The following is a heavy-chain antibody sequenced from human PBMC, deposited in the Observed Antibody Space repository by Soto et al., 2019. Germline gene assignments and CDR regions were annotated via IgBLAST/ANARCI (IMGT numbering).Heavy chain of an antibody. CDR3: TRAGLVDYDILTGPPV. V-gene: IGHV3-49*03. CDR1: GFTFGDYA. D-gene: IGHD3-9*01. J-gene: IGHJ6*02. CDR2: IRSKAYGGTT. Sequence: PGGSLRLSCTASGFTFGDYAMSWFRQAPGKGLEWVGFIRSKAYGGTTEYAASVKGRFTISRDDSKSIAYLQMNSLKTEDTAVYYCTRAGLVDYDILTGPPVWGQGTTVTVSS.